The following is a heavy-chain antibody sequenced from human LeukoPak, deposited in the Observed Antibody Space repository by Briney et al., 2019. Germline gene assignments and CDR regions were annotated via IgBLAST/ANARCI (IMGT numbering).Heavy chain of an antibody. V-gene: IGHV3-7*03. J-gene: IGHJ4*02. Sequence: GGSLRLSSAASGFPFSSYWMSWVRQAPGKGLEWVANIKQDGGEKFYVDSVKGRFTISRDNAKNSLYLQMNSLRSDDTAVYYCARDGYSSGWPVDYWGQGTLVTVSS. CDR2: IKQDGGEK. D-gene: IGHD6-19*01. CDR3: ARDGYSSGWPVDY. CDR1: GFPFSSYW.